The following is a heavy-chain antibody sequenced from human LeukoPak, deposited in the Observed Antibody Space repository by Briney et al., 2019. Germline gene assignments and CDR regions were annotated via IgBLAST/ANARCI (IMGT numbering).Heavy chain of an antibody. D-gene: IGHD4-17*01. V-gene: IGHV3-30*18. J-gene: IGHJ4*02. CDR1: GFPFSSYG. CDR2: ISNDGNNK. CDR3: ANSILRMFDY. Sequence: GMSLRLSCAASGFPFSSYGMHWVRQAPGKGLEWVAAISNDGNNKFYADSVKGRFTISRDNPKNTMNLQMNSLRAEDTAVYYCANSILRMFDYWGQGTLVTVSS.